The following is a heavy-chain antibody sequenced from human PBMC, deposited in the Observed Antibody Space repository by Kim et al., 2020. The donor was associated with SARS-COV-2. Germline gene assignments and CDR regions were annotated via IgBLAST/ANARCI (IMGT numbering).Heavy chain of an antibody. J-gene: IGHJ5*02. CDR3: ASNYYGSGSYFWFDP. Sequence: GGSLRLSCAASGFTFSDYYMSWIRQAPGKGLEWVSYISSSSSYTNYADSVKGRFTISRDNAKNSLYLQMNSLRAEDTAVYYCASNYYGSGSYFWFDPWGQGTLVTVSS. D-gene: IGHD3-10*01. CDR2: ISSSSSYT. CDR1: GFTFSDYY. V-gene: IGHV3-11*06.